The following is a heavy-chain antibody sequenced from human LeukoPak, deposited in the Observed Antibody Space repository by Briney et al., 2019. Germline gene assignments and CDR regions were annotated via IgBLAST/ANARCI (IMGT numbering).Heavy chain of an antibody. V-gene: IGHV1-24*01. D-gene: IGHD3/OR15-3a*01. CDR2: LDPEDGAT. CDR1: GDTLIELA. Sequence: GASVKVSCKVFGDTLIELAIHWVRQAPGKGLEWMGGLDPEDGATMYAQKFEGRVSMAEDTTTDTAYMELSSVRSEDTAVYYCATARQYDDFAGYPWYYGLDVWGQGTTVTVSS. J-gene: IGHJ6*02. CDR3: ATARQYDDFAGYPWYYGLDV.